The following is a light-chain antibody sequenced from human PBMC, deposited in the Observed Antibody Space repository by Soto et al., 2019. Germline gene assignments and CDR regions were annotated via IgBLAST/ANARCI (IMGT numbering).Light chain of an antibody. V-gene: IGKV3-15*01. CDR3: QQYGSSST. CDR1: QSVDSN. Sequence: EMVMTQSPATLSVSPGDGATLSFRASQSVDSNLAWYQQKPGQAPRLLIYGASTRATGIPARFSGSGSGTDFTLTISRLEPEDFAVYYCQQYGSSSTFGQGTRLEIK. CDR2: GAS. J-gene: IGKJ5*01.